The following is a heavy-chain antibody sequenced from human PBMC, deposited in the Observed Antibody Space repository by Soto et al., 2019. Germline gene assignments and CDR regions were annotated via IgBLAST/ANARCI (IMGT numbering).Heavy chain of an antibody. CDR2: IYPGDSDT. CDR3: ARRGVIAARPLDFRYYYYGMDV. CDR1: GYSFTSYW. V-gene: IGHV5-51*01. J-gene: IGHJ6*02. D-gene: IGHD6-6*01. Sequence: GESLKISCKGSGYSFTSYWIGWVRQMPGKGLEWMGIIYPGDSDTRYSPSFQGQVTISADKSISTAYLQWSSLKASDTAMYYCARRGVIAARPLDFRYYYYGMDVWGQGTTVTVSS.